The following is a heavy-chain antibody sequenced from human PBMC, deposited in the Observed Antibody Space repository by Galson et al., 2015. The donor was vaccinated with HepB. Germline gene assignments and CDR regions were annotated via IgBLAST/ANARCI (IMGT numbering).Heavy chain of an antibody. CDR2: IKSDGSLT. CDR1: GFTFSSYS. D-gene: IGHD6-25*01. J-gene: IGHJ4*02. Sequence: SLRLSCAASGFTFSSYSIHWVRQAPGKGLVWVSRIKSDGSLTTYADSVKGRFTISRDNAKNTVVLQMNSLRVEDTAVYYCAGFHPAVGVWGQGTLVTVSS. V-gene: IGHV3-74*03. CDR3: AGFHPAVGV.